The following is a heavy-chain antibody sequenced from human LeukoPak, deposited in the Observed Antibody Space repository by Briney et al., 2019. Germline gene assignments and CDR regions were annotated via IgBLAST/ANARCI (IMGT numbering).Heavy chain of an antibody. V-gene: IGHV3-48*01. CDR2: ISSSSSTI. CDR3: ARRYCSSTSCYEAPYYFDY. J-gene: IGHJ4*02. D-gene: IGHD2-2*01. CDR1: GFTFSSYS. Sequence: GGSLRLSCAASGFTFSSYSMNWVRQAPGKGLEWVSYISSSSSTIYYADSVKGRFTISRDNAKNSLYLQMNSLRAEDTAVYYCARRYCSSTSCYEAPYYFDYWGQGTLVTVSS.